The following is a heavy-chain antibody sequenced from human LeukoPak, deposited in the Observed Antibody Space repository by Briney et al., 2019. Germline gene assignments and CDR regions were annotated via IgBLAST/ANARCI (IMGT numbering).Heavy chain of an antibody. Sequence: SETLSLTCTVSGGSISSNSYYWSWIRQPAGKGLEWIGRIYTSGSTDYNPSLKSRVTISVDTSKNQFSLKLSSVTAADTAVYYCARVPRTYYYYYYMDVWGKGTTVTISS. CDR3: ARVPRTYYYYYYMDV. CDR2: IYTSGST. J-gene: IGHJ6*03. V-gene: IGHV4-61*02. CDR1: GGSISSNSYY. D-gene: IGHD1-14*01.